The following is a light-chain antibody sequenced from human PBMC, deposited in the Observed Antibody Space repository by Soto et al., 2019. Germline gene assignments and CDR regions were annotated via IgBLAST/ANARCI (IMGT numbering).Light chain of an antibody. CDR3: QNYNSAPWT. CDR2: AAS. Sequence: DIQITQSPSSLYASVGDRVTITCRASQDIADYLAWYQQKPGQVPNLLIYAASTLQSGVPSRFTGSGSGTDFTLTSTGLQPEDFATYYCQNYNSAPWTFGRGTKVDIK. CDR1: QDIADY. J-gene: IGKJ1*01. V-gene: IGKV1-27*01.